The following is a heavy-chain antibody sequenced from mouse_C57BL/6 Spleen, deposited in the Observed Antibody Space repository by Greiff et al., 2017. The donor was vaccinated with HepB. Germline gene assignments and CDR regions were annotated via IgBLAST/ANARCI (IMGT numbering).Heavy chain of an antibody. CDR2: IYPGSGST. J-gene: IGHJ2*01. Sequence: VQLQQPGAELVKPGASVKMSCKASGYTFTSYWITWVKQRPGQGLEWIGDIYPGSGSTNYYEKFKSKATLTVDTSSSTAYMQLSSLTSEDSAVYYCARGYYYGSSQLYYFDYWGQGTTLTVSS. V-gene: IGHV1-55*01. CDR1: GYTFTSYW. D-gene: IGHD1-1*01. CDR3: ARGYYYGSSQLYYFDY.